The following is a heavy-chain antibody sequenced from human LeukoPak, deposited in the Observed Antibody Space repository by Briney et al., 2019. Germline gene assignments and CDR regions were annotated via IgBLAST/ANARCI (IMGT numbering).Heavy chain of an antibody. V-gene: IGHV3-74*01. CDR3: ARGGWGSGSYYSYYYYGVDV. J-gene: IGHJ6*02. Sequence: GGSLRLSCAASGFTFSTYWMHWVRQAPGKGLVLVSRMNSDGSTTSYADSAKGRFTISKDNAKNTLYLQMNSLRAEDTAVYYCARGGWGSGSYYSYYYYGVDVWGQGTTVTVSS. D-gene: IGHD3-10*01. CDR1: GFTFSTYW. CDR2: MNSDGSTT.